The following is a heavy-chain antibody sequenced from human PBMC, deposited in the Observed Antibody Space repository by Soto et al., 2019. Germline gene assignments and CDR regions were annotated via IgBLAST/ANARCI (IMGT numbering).Heavy chain of an antibody. CDR1: GGSISSYY. CDR2: IYYSGST. Sequence: SETLSLTCTVSGGSISSYYWSWIRQPPGKGLEWIGYIYYSGSTNYNPSLKSRVTISVDTSKNQFSLKLSSVTAADTAVYYCARETGYSSGWHGYYFDYWGQGTLVTVSS. J-gene: IGHJ4*02. D-gene: IGHD6-19*01. V-gene: IGHV4-59*01. CDR3: ARETGYSSGWHGYYFDY.